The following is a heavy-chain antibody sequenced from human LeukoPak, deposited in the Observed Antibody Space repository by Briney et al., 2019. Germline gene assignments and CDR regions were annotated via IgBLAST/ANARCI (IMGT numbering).Heavy chain of an antibody. J-gene: IGHJ6*02. CDR2: IDYTWNT. V-gene: IGHV4-59*01. Sequence: SETLSLTCTVSGGSISGYHWSWFRQPPGKGLEWIGYIDYTWNTNYSPSLKSRVTISVDTSKNQFSLKLSSVTAADTAVYYCARDRIRYGMDVWGQGTTVTVSS. CDR1: GGSISGYH. CDR3: ARDRIRYGMDV.